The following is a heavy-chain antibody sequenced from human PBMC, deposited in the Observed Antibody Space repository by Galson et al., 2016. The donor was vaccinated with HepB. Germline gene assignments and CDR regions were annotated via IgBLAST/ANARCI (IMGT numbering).Heavy chain of an antibody. CDR3: AKDSRVLASRSFDY. D-gene: IGHD3-10*01. V-gene: IGHV3-9*01. Sequence: SLRLSCAASGFTFGDYAMFWVRQAPGKGLEWVAGITWNSNTKGYGDSVEGRFTISRDNAKNSLYLQMNSLRVEDTALYYCAKDSRVLASRSFDYWGQGTLVTVSS. CDR2: ITWNSNTK. CDR1: GFTFGDYA. J-gene: IGHJ4*02.